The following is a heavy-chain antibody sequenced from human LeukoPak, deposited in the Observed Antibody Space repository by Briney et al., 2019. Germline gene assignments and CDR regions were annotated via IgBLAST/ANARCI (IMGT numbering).Heavy chain of an antibody. CDR3: AKVRGSYSPTGAFDI. CDR1: GFTFSSYA. V-gene: IGHV3-23*01. D-gene: IGHD1-26*01. CDR2: ISGSGGST. Sequence: GGSLRLSCAASGFTFSSYAMSWVRQAPGKGLEWGSGISGSGGSTYYADSVKGRFTISRDNSKNTLYLQMNSLRAEDTAVYYCAKVRGSYSPTGAFDIWGQGTMVTVSS. J-gene: IGHJ3*02.